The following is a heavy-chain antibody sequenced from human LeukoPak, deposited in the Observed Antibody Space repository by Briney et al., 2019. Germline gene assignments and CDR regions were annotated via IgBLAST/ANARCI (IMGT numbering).Heavy chain of an antibody. J-gene: IGHJ3*02. CDR3: AIVCPSCPLDAFDI. CDR2: IIPIFGTA. V-gene: IGHV1-69*13. Sequence: SVKVSCKASGGTFSSYAISWVRQAPRQGLEWMGGIIPIFGTANYAQKFQGRVTITADESTSTAYMELSSLRSEDTAVYYCAIVCPSCPLDAFDIWGQGTMVTVSS. D-gene: IGHD2-2*01. CDR1: GGTFSSYA.